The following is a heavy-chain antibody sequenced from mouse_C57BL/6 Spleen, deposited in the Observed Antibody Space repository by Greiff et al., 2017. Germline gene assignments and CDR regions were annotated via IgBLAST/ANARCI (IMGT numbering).Heavy chain of an antibody. J-gene: IGHJ3*01. CDR3: VRPDYYGNPSWFAY. CDR2: IRSKSNNYAT. D-gene: IGHD1-1*01. V-gene: IGHV10-1*01. Sequence: EVMLVESGGGLVQPKGSLKLSCAASGFSFNTYAMNWVRQAPGKGLEWVARIRSKSNNYATYYADSVKDRFTISRDDSESMLYLQMNNLKTEDTAMYYCVRPDYYGNPSWFAYWGQGTLVTVSA. CDR1: GFSFNTYA.